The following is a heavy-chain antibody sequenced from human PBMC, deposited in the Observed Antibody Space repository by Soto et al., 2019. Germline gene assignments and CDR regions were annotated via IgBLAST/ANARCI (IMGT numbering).Heavy chain of an antibody. Sequence: GGSLRLSCAASGSTFSTYAMSWVRQAPGKGLEWVSTITTSGGNTYYADSVQGRFTISRDNSKNTLYLQMNSLRAEDTAVYYCAGRYCTNGVCYTNYYYYIDVWGKGTTVTVSS. D-gene: IGHD2-8*01. CDR3: AGRYCTNGVCYTNYYYYIDV. V-gene: IGHV3-23*01. J-gene: IGHJ6*03. CDR1: GSTFSTYA. CDR2: ITTSGGNT.